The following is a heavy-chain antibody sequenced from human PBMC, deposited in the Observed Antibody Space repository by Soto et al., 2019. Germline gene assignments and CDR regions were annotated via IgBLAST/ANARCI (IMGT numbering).Heavy chain of an antibody. J-gene: IGHJ4*02. CDR2: IYDSGNT. Sequence: HLQLQDSGSRLVKPSQTLSLTCAVSGGSISGTTYSWSWIRQPPRKGLEWIGYIYDSGNTYYNPSLKCQFSISVDRSKNQFSLTLSSVNAADTAVYYCARGQGEAACHSNFYYWGQGALVTVSS. CDR3: ARGQGEAACHSNFYY. D-gene: IGHD2-21*01. CDR1: GGSISGTTYS. V-gene: IGHV4-30-2*01.